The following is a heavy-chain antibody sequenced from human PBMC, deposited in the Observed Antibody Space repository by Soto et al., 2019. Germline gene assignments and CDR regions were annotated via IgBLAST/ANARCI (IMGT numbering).Heavy chain of an antibody. CDR3: ARPYYYDSSVPYGLDV. CDR1: GYSFTDYH. J-gene: IGHJ6*02. V-gene: IGHV1-2*04. Sequence: ASVKVSCKASGYSFTDYHIHWVRQAPGQGLEWLGRINPKSGGTSTAQKFQGWVTMTTDTSISTASMELTRLTSDDTAIYYCARPYYYDSSVPYGLDVWGQGTTVTVSS. D-gene: IGHD3-22*01. CDR2: INPKSGGT.